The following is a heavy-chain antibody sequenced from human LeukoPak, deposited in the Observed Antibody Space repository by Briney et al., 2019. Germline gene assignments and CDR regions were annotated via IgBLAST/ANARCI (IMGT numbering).Heavy chain of an antibody. CDR3: WLVSLGDPDFDY. J-gene: IGHJ4*02. V-gene: IGHV3-23*01. CDR2: ISGSGGST. D-gene: IGHD3-10*01. CDR1: GFTFSSYA. Sequence: PGGSLRLSCAASGFTFSSYAMSWVRQAPGKRLEWVSAISGSGGSTYYADSVKGRFTISRDNSKNTLYLQMNSLRAEDTAVYYCWLVSLGDPDFDYWGQGTLVTVSS.